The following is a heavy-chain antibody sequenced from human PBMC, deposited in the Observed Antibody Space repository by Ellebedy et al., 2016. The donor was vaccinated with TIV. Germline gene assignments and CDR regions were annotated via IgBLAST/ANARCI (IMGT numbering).Heavy chain of an antibody. CDR3: VAFTVNFDF. CDR2: ISGSGDNT. Sequence: GGSLRLSXAASGFTFATYAMSWVRQAPGKWLEWVSAISGSGDNTYYADSVKGRFTISRDNSKNTLYLQLNSLRAEDTAIYYCVAFTVNFDFWGQGTLVTVSS. D-gene: IGHD3-3*02. CDR1: GFTFATYA. V-gene: IGHV3-23*01. J-gene: IGHJ4*02.